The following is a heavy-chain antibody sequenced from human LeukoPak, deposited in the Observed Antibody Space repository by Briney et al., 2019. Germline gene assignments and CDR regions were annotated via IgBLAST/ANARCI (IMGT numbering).Heavy chain of an antibody. J-gene: IGHJ4*02. V-gene: IGHV3-48*03. CDR2: ICSSGSSI. D-gene: IGHD3-22*01. Sequence: GGSLRLSCAASGFTFSSYEMNWVRQAPGRGLEWVSYICSSGSSIYYVDSVKGRFIISRDNAKNSLFLQMNSLRAEDTAVYYCARRGYYDTSGYLFDDWGQGTLVTVSS. CDR1: GFTFSSYE. CDR3: ARRGYYDTSGYLFDD.